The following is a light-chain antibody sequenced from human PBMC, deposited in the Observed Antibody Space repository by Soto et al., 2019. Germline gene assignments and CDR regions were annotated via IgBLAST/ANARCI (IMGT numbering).Light chain of an antibody. V-gene: IGKV1-12*01. CDR2: AAS. CDR3: QEASRIPIT. CDR1: QGISGW. J-gene: IGKJ5*01. Sequence: DIQMTQSPSSVSASVGDRVTITCRASQGISGWLAWYQQKPGKAPKLLIYAASTLQSGVPSRFSGSGSGTDFTLTITSLQHEDFATYYCQEASRIPITFGQGTRLEIK.